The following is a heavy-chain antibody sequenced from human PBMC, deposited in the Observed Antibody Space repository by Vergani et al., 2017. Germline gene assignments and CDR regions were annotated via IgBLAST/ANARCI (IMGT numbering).Heavy chain of an antibody. CDR3: ARGYGDYLDAIDI. V-gene: IGHV4-31*02. Sequence: QVQLVESGGGLVKPGGSLRLSCAASGFTFSDYYMSWIRQHPGKGLEWIGYIYYSGSTYYNPSLRSRVIISADTSKNQFSLKLSTVTAADTAVYYCARGYGDYLDAIDIWGQGTMVTVSS. D-gene: IGHD4-17*01. CDR1: GFTFSDYY. J-gene: IGHJ3*02. CDR2: IYYSGST.